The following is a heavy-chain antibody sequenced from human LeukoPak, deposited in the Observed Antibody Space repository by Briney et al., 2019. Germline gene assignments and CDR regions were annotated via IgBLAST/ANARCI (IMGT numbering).Heavy chain of an antibody. CDR3: ARSEYSGSYFDY. CDR1: GGSFSGYY. Sequence: SETLSLTCAVYGGSFSGYYWSWIRQPPGKGLEWIGEINHSGSTNYNPSLKSRVTISVDTSKNQFSLKLSSVTAADTAVYYCARSEYSGSYFDYWGQGTLVTVSS. J-gene: IGHJ4*02. CDR2: INHSGST. V-gene: IGHV4-34*01. D-gene: IGHD1-26*01.